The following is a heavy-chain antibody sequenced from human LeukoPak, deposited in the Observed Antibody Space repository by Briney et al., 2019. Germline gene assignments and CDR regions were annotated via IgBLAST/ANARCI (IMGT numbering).Heavy chain of an antibody. J-gene: IGHJ3*02. V-gene: IGHV4-34*01. CDR1: GGSFSGYY. CDR2: INHSGST. D-gene: IGHD1-7*01. CDR3: ARGPVGGTTYNDGDAFDI. Sequence: SETLSLTCAVYGGSFSGYYWSWIRQPPGKGLEWIGEINHSGSTNYNPSLKSRVTISVDTSKNQFSLKLSSVTAADTAVYYCARGPVGGTTYNDGDAFDIWGQGTMVTVSS.